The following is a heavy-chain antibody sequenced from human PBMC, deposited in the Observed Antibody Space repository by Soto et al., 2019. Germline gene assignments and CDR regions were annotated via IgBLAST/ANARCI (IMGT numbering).Heavy chain of an antibody. V-gene: IGHV2-5*02. CDR1: GFSVSTTGVG. CDR2: IYWDDDK. D-gene: IGHD1-1*01. Sequence: SGPTLVNPTQALTLTCTLSGFSVSTTGVGVGWIRQPPGKALEWLALIYWDDDKQYSPSLKSRLTITKDTSKNQVVLTMTNLDPVDTATYYCARIRTTAGYFDYWGQGTLVTVSS. J-gene: IGHJ4*02. CDR3: ARIRTTAGYFDY.